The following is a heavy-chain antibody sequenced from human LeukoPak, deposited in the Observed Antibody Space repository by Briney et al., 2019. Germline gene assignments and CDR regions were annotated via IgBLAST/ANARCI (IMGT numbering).Heavy chain of an antibody. D-gene: IGHD2-2*01. J-gene: IGHJ4*02. Sequence: KASETLSLTCTVSGGSISAYSWSWIRQSGGKGLEWIGRIYSSGSTVYNPSLNSRLTMSIDTSKNQFSLTLKSVTATDTAVYYCARVKASSTSWTFDQWGQGALVTVSS. CDR3: ARVKASSTSWTFDQ. V-gene: IGHV4-4*07. CDR1: GGSISAYS. CDR2: IYSSGST.